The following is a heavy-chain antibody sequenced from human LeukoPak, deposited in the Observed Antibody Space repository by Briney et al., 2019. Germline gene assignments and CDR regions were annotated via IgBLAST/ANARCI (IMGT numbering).Heavy chain of an antibody. CDR1: GXIFTTYW. CDR3: ARHGVGSSWFGFDY. D-gene: IGHD6-13*01. V-gene: IGHV5-51*01. CDR2: IHPGDSDT. J-gene: IGHJ4*02. Sequence: GESLKISCRVSGXIFTTYWIGWVRQMPGKGLEWMGIIHPGDSDTRYNPSIQGQVTISADKSISTAYLLWSSLKASDTAMYYCARHGVGSSWFGFDYWGQGTLVTVSS.